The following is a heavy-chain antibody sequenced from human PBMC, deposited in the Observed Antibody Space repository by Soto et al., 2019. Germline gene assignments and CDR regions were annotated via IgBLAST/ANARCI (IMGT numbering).Heavy chain of an antibody. CDR2: IVVGSGNT. J-gene: IGHJ5*02. CDR3: AATYYYGSGSYPFDP. CDR1: GFTFTSSA. Sequence: ASVKVSCKASGFTFTSSAMQWVRQARGQRLEWIGWIVVGSGNTNYAQKFQERVTITRDMSTSTAYMELSSLRSEDTAVYYCAATYYYGSGSYPFDPWGQGTLVTVSS. V-gene: IGHV1-58*02. D-gene: IGHD3-10*01.